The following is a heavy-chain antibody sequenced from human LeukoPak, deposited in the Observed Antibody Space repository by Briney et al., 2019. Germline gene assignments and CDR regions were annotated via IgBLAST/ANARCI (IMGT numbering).Heavy chain of an antibody. Sequence: PGGSLRLSCAASGFTFSSYGMHWVRQAPGKGLEWVAVISYDGSNKYYADSVKGRFTISRDNSKNTLYLQMNSLRAEDTAVYYYAKDGLLGPFDYWGQGTLVTVSS. CDR1: GFTFSSYG. CDR2: ISYDGSNK. V-gene: IGHV3-30*18. CDR3: AKDGLLGPFDY. J-gene: IGHJ4*02. D-gene: IGHD2-15*01.